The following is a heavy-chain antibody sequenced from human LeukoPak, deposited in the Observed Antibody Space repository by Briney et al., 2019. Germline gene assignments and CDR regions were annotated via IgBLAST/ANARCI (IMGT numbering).Heavy chain of an antibody. CDR1: GFTFSDYA. V-gene: IGHV3-48*01. CDR3: ARDYIAILGRYAFDI. D-gene: IGHD3-16*01. J-gene: IGHJ3*02. CDR2: ISADSSSI. Sequence: PGGSLRLSCAASGFTFSDYALNWVRQASGKGLEWVSYISADSSSIYYADSVKGRFTISRDNAKNSLHLQMNNLRAEDTAVYYCARDYIAILGRYAFDIWGQGTMVTVSS.